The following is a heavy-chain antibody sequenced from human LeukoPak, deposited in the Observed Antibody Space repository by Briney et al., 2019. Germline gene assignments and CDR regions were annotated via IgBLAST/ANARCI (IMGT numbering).Heavy chain of an antibody. D-gene: IGHD3-10*01. CDR1: GFTFSSYA. J-gene: IGHJ4*02. CDR3: ARGLGDEIMVH. CDR2: ISGSGGST. Sequence: PGGSLRLSCAASGFTFSSYAMSWVRQAPGKGLEWVSAISGSGGSTYYADSVKGRFTISRDNAKNSLYLQMNSLRAEDTAVYYCARGLGDEIMVHWGQGTLVTVSS. V-gene: IGHV3-23*01.